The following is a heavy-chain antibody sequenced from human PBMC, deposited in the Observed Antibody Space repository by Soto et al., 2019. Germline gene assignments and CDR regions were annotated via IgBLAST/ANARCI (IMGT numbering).Heavy chain of an antibody. CDR1: GFSFASFA. D-gene: IGHD3-3*01. V-gene: IGHV3-23*01. CDR3: AKWSYLDY. CDR2: ISGSDGKT. J-gene: IGHJ4*02. Sequence: ASLRLSGTTSGFSFASFAMTWVRQAPGKGLEWVATISGSDGKTYYADSVKGRFSISRDTSRNTLYLQMNSLRADDTAIYYCAKWSYLDYWGQGTRVTSPQ.